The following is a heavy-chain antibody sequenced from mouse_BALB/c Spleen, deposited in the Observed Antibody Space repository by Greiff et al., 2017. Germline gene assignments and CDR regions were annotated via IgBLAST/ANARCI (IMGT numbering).Heavy chain of an antibody. CDR3: ARGYDDYWYFDV. CDR1: GFTFSSYA. Sequence: EVNVVESGGGLVQPGGSRKLSCAASGFTFSSYAMSWVRQTPEKRLEWVASISSGGSTYYPDSVKGRFTISRDNARNILYLQMSSLRSEDTAMYYCARGYDDYWYFDVWGAGTTVTVSS. J-gene: IGHJ1*01. CDR2: ISSGGST. V-gene: IGHV5-6-5*01. D-gene: IGHD2-3*01.